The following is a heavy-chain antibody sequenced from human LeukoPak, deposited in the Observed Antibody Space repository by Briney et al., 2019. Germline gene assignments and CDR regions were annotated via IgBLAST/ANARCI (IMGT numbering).Heavy chain of an antibody. CDR2: ISSSGSTI. J-gene: IGHJ4*02. D-gene: IGHD2-2*02. CDR3: ARGSNYCSSISCHMND. V-gene: IGHV3-48*03. CDR1: GFTFSSYE. Sequence: GGSLRLSCAASGFTFSSYEMNWVRQAPGKGLEWVSYISSSGSTIYYADSVKGRFTISRDNAKNSLYLQMSSLRAEDTAVYYCARGSNYCSSISCHMNDWGQGTLVTVSS.